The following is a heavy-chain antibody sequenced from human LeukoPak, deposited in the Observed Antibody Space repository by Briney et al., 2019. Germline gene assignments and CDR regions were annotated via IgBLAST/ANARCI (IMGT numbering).Heavy chain of an antibody. J-gene: IGHJ5*02. D-gene: IGHD3-10*01. V-gene: IGHV4-31*03. Sequence: SETLSLTCTVSGGSISSGGYYWSWIRQHPGKGLEWIGYIYYSGSTYYYPSLKSRVTISVDTSKNQFSLKLSSVTAADTAVYYCARTKGGIDYYGSGPWEFDPWGQGTPVTVSS. CDR3: ARTKGGIDYYGSGPWEFDP. CDR1: GGSISSGGYY. CDR2: IYYSGST.